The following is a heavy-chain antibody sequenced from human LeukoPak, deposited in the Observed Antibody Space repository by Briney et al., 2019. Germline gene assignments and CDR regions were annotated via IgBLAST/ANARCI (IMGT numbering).Heavy chain of an antibody. CDR3: ASTSGTPGITATGFDY. CDR1: GYTFTRYG. V-gene: IGHV1-18*01. CDR2: ISAYNGNT. Sequence: ASVKVSCKASGYTFTRYGISWVRQAPGQGLEWMGWISAYNGNTNYAQKLQGRVTMTTDTSTSTAYMELRSLRSDDTAVYYCASTSGTPGITATGFDYWGQGTLVTVSS. D-gene: IGHD6-13*01. J-gene: IGHJ4*02.